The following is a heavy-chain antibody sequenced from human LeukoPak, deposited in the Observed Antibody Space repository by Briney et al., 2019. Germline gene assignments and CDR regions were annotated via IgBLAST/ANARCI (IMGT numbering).Heavy chain of an antibody. CDR1: GFTFSSYW. V-gene: IGHV3-74*01. Sequence: GGSLRLSCAASGFTFSSYWMHWVRQAPGKGLVWVSRINSDGSSTSYADSVKGRFTISRDNAKNTLYLQMNSLRAEDTAVYYCAGAPLNYYDSSAYYGMDVWGQGTTVTVSS. CDR3: AGAPLNYYDSSAYYGMDV. D-gene: IGHD3-22*01. CDR2: INSDGSST. J-gene: IGHJ6*02.